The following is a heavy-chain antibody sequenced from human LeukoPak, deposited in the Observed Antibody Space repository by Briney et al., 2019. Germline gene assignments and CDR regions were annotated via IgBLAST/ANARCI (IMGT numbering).Heavy chain of an antibody. CDR3: ARTPFYDFWSGYGGAFDY. Sequence: ASVKVSCKASGYTFTSYAMHWVRQAPGQRLEWMGWINAGNGNTKYSQKFQGRVTITRDTSASTAYMELSSLGSEDTAVYYCARTPFYDFWSGYGGAFDYWGQGTLVTVSS. CDR1: GYTFTSYA. D-gene: IGHD3-3*01. CDR2: INAGNGNT. V-gene: IGHV1-3*01. J-gene: IGHJ4*02.